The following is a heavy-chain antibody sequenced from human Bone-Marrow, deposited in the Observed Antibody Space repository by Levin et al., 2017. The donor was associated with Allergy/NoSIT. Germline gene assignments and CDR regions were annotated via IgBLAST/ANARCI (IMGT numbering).Heavy chain of an antibody. CDR2: ISYDGSNK. CDR1: GFTFSSYA. Sequence: PGGSLRLSCAASGFTFSSYAMHWVRQAPGKGLEWVAVISYDGSNKYYADSVKGRFTISRDNSKNTLYLQMNSLRAEDTAVYYCARGGVQWLVLSYWGQGTLVTVSS. V-gene: IGHV3-30-3*01. CDR3: ARGGVQWLVLSY. J-gene: IGHJ4*02. D-gene: IGHD6-19*01.